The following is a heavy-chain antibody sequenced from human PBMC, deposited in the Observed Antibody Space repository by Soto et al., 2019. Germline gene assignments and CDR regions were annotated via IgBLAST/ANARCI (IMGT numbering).Heavy chain of an antibody. V-gene: IGHV1-18*01. Sequence: QVQLLQSGAEVKKPGASVKVSCKASGYTFTNYGITWVRQAPGQGLEWMGWIGAYNGDTHYTESLQGRVTMTTDTSASSAYMELRGLRSDDTAVYYWERVRQLGGYFYYYMDVWGKGTTVTVSS. CDR1: GYTFTNYG. J-gene: IGHJ6*03. CDR2: IGAYNGDT. CDR3: ERVRQLGGYFYYYMDV. D-gene: IGHD6-6*01.